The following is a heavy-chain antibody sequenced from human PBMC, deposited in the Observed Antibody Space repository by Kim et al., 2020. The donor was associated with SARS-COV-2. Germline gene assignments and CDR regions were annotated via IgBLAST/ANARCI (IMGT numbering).Heavy chain of an antibody. V-gene: IGHV4-4*02. J-gene: IGHJ5*02. D-gene: IGHD1-26*01. Sequence: NYNPSLKSRVTISVDKSKNQFSRSVSSVTAADTAVYYCASTIVGATCIDPWGQGALVTVSS. CDR3: ASTIVGATCIDP.